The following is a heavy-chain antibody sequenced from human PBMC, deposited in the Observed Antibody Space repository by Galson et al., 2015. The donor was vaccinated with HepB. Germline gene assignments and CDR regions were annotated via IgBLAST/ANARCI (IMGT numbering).Heavy chain of an antibody. CDR3: SYNWNYVHY. V-gene: IGHV3-49*04. Sequence: SLRLSCAASGFTFGDYAMSWVRQAPGKGLEWVGFIRSKAYGGTTEYAASVKGRFTISRDDSKSIAYLQMNSLKTEDTAVYYCSYNWNYVHYWGQGTLVTVSS. J-gene: IGHJ4*02. CDR1: GFTFGDYA. CDR2: IRSKAYGGTT. D-gene: IGHD1-7*01.